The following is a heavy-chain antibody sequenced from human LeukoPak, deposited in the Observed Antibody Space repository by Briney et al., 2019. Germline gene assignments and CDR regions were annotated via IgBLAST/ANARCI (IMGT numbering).Heavy chain of an antibody. D-gene: IGHD4-11*01. CDR1: GYTFNGNY. CDR3: ARDPSSVTLYFFDY. CDR2: IDANNGDT. J-gene: IGHJ4*02. V-gene: IGHV1-2*02. Sequence: GASVTLSYKPSGYTFNGNYIHWLRQAPGQGLEWVGWIDANNGDTKSAQKFQGRVTMSRDTSISTAYMDLSSLSPDDAAVYYCARDPSSVTLYFFDYWGQGTLVTVFS.